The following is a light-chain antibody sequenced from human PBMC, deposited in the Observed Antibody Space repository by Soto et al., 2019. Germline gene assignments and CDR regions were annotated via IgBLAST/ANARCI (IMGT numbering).Light chain of an antibody. CDR3: QQYGSSPPLT. V-gene: IGKV3-20*01. J-gene: IGKJ4*01. CDR1: QSVSSNY. CDR2: GAS. Sequence: EIVLTQSPGTLSLSPGERATLSCRASQSVSSNYLAWYQQKPGQAPRLLIYGASSRATGIADRFSGSGSGTDFTLTISRLETEDFAVYYCQQYGSSPPLTFGGGTKVEIK.